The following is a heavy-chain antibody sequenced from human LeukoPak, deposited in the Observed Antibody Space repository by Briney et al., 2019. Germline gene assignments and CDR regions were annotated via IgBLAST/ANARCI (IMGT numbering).Heavy chain of an antibody. CDR1: GGTFSSYA. V-gene: IGHV1-69*04. Sequence: SVKVSCKASGGTFSSYAISWVRQAPGQGLEWMGRIIPILGIANYAQKFQGRVTITTDESTSPAYMELSSLRSEATAVYYCAKDRASGRAWFTPWGQGTLVTVSS. D-gene: IGHD3-10*01. CDR3: AKDRASGRAWFTP. CDR2: IIPILGIA. J-gene: IGHJ5*02.